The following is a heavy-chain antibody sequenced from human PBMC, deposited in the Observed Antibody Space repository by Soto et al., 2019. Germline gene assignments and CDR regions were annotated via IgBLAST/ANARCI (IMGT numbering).Heavy chain of an antibody. D-gene: IGHD2-8*02. CDR2: AKSRAYGYAT. V-gene: IGHV3-72*01. CDR3: ASPELAGDVLRDRYFDF. CDR1: GFTFSDHF. Sequence: EVQLVEFGGGLVQPGGSLRLSCAASGFTFSDHFMDWVRQAPGKGLEWVGRAKSRAYGYATQYAASVKGRFTVSRDDSENSFYLQLNNLKTDDTAVYYGASPELAGDVLRDRYFDFWGRGTLVTVSS. J-gene: IGHJ2*01.